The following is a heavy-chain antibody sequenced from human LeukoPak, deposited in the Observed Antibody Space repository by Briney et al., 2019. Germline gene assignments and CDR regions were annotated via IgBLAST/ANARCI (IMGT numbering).Heavy chain of an antibody. J-gene: IGHJ6*03. D-gene: IGHD3-3*01. Sequence: GGSLRLSCAASGLTFDDYGMSWVRQAPGKGLEWVSGINWNGGSPGYADSVKGRFTISRDNAKNSLYLQMNSLRAEDTALYYCARDRRLRFLEWPLYYYYMDVWGKGTTVTVSS. CDR3: ARDRRLRFLEWPLYYYYMDV. V-gene: IGHV3-20*04. CDR1: GLTFDDYG. CDR2: INWNGGSP.